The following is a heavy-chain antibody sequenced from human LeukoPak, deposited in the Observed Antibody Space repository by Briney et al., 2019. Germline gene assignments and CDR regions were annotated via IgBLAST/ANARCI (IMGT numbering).Heavy chain of an antibody. CDR2: ISDSAGST. CDR3: GRYYVMDV. CDR1: VFTSSTYV. J-gene: IGHJ6*02. V-gene: IGHV3-23*01. Sequence: GGSLRLSCAASVFTSSTYVMNWVRQAPGKGLELVSTISDSAGSTYYADSVKSRFTISRDNSKSTLYLQMNSLRAEGTAVYYCGRYYVMDVWGQGTSVTVSS.